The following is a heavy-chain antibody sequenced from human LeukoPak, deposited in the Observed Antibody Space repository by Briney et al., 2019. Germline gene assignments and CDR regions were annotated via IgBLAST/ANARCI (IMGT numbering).Heavy chain of an antibody. J-gene: IGHJ6*02. CDR1: GGSISSDY. CDR3: ARGTYYYDSSGYPWYYGMDV. V-gene: IGHV4-59*12. CDR2: IYYNGDT. Sequence: SETLSLTCTVSGGSISSDYWSWIRQPPGKGLAWIGYIYYNGDTIYNPSLKSRVTISVQTSTNHFSLKLTSVTAADTAVYYCARGTYYYDSSGYPWYYGMDVWGQGTTVTVSS. D-gene: IGHD3-22*01.